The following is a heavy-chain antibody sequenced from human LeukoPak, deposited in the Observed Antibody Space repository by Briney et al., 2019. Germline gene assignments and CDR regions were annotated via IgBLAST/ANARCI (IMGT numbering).Heavy chain of an antibody. CDR1: GGSISSSSYY. D-gene: IGHD6-19*01. CDR3: ARHSQSGWGSGAFDI. V-gene: IGHV4-39*01. Sequence: SETLSLTCTVSGGSISSSSYYWGWIRQPPGKGLEWIGSIYYSGSTYYNPSLKSRVTISVDTSKNQFSLKLSSVTAADTAVYYCARHSQSGWGSGAFDIWGQGTMVTVSS. J-gene: IGHJ3*02. CDR2: IYYSGST.